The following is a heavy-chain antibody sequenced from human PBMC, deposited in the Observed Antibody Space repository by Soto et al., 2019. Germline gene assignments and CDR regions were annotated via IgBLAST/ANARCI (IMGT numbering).Heavy chain of an antibody. Sequence: PGESLKISCKGSGYSFTSYWIGWVRQMPGKGLEWMGIIYPGDSDTRYSPSFQGQVTISADKSISTAYLQWSSLKASDTAMYYCARLGPGCDILTGYENWFDPWGQGTLVTVSS. CDR2: IYPGDSDT. J-gene: IGHJ5*02. V-gene: IGHV5-51*01. CDR1: GYSFTSYW. CDR3: ARLGPGCDILTGYENWFDP. D-gene: IGHD3-9*01.